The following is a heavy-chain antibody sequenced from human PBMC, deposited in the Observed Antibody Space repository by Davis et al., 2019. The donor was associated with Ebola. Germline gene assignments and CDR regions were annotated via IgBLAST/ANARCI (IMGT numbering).Heavy chain of an antibody. CDR3: ASYNWNYYYYYMDV. Sequence: PSETLSLTCTVSGGSISSGDYYWSWIRQPPGKGLEWIGYIYYSGSTYYNPSLKSRVTISVDTSKNQFSLKLSSVTAADTAVYYCASYNWNYYYYYMDVWGKGTTVTVSS. J-gene: IGHJ6*03. CDR2: IYYSGST. D-gene: IGHD1-20*01. CDR1: GGSISSGDYY. V-gene: IGHV4-30-4*01.